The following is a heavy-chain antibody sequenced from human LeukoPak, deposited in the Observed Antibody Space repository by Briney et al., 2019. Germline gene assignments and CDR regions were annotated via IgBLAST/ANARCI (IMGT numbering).Heavy chain of an antibody. Sequence: GGSLRLSCAASGFTFSSYTIKWVRQAPGKGLEHVSAIISNGGSTHYTDSVKGRFSISRDNSKNTVYLQMGSLRPDDMAVYYCARGKMGPITNDSSYNYRDVGGRGTRVTVSS. CDR1: GFTFSSYT. J-gene: IGHJ6*03. V-gene: IGHV3-64*02. CDR2: IISNGGST. D-gene: IGHD3-10*01. CDR3: ARGKMGPITNDSSYNYRDV.